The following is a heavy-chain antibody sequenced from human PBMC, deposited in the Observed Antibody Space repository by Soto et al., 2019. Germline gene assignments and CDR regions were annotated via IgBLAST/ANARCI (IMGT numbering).Heavy chain of an antibody. D-gene: IGHD4-17*01. CDR1: GFTFSSYA. Sequence: PGGSLRLSRAASGFTFSSYAMSWVRQPPGKGLEWVSDISGSSSTTYYADSVKGRFTISRDNAKNSLYLQMNSLRAEDTAVYYYARPTYGDDAFDIWGQGTMVTVSS. V-gene: IGHV3-48*01. J-gene: IGHJ3*02. CDR3: ARPTYGDDAFDI. CDR2: ISGSSSTT.